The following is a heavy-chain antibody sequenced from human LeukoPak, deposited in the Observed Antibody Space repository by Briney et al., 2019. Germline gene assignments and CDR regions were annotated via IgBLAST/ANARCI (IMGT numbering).Heavy chain of an antibody. D-gene: IGHD1-26*01. V-gene: IGHV3-30*18. CDR1: GFTFSGHY. Sequence: PGGSLRLSCAASGFTFSGHYMDWVRQAPGKGLEWVAVISYDGSNKYYADSVKGRFTISRGNSKNTLYLQMNSLRAEDTAVYYCAKEVGARSQYFDYWGQGTLVTVSS. J-gene: IGHJ4*02. CDR3: AKEVGARSQYFDY. CDR2: ISYDGSNK.